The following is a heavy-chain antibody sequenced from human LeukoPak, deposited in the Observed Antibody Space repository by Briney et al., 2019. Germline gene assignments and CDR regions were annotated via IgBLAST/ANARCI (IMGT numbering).Heavy chain of an antibody. J-gene: IGHJ3*02. CDR1: GFTFSSYW. Sequence: GGSLRLSCAASGFTFSSYWMHWVRQAPGKGLVWVSRINSDGSSISYADSVKGRFTISRDNAKNTLYLQMNSLRAEDTAVYYCARAMYYYDSSGYYRTDAFDIWGQGTMVTVSS. CDR2: INSDGSSI. CDR3: ARAMYYYDSSGYYRTDAFDI. D-gene: IGHD3-22*01. V-gene: IGHV3-74*01.